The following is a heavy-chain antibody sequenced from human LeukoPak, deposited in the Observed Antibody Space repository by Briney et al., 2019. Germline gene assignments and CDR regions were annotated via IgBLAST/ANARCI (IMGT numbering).Heavy chain of an antibody. Sequence: GGSLRLSCAASGFTFSNYAMSWVRQAPGKGLEWVSTISGSGGSTYYVDSVKGRFTISRDNSRNTLDIEMNSLRPEDTAVYYCAKTSQYSSGWFDYWGQGTLVTVSS. CDR3: AKTSQYSSGWFDY. CDR1: GFTFSNYA. V-gene: IGHV3-23*01. D-gene: IGHD6-19*01. J-gene: IGHJ4*02. CDR2: ISGSGGST.